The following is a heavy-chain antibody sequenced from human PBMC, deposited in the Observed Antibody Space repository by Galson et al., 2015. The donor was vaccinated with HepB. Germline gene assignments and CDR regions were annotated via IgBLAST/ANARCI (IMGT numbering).Heavy chain of an antibody. Sequence: SLRLSCAASGFTFGDYAMSWFRQAPGKGLEWVGFIRSKAYGGTTEYAASVKGRFTISRDDSKSIAYLQMNSLKTEDTAVYYCTRDIVVGPAAMFHYYYGMDVWGQGTTVTVSS. V-gene: IGHV3-49*03. CDR3: TRDIVVGPAAMFHYYYGMDV. CDR2: IRSKAYGGTT. CDR1: GFTFGDYA. D-gene: IGHD2-2*01. J-gene: IGHJ6*02.